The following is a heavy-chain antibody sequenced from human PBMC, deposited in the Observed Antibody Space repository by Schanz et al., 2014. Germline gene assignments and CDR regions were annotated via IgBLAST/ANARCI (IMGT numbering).Heavy chain of an antibody. V-gene: IGHV4-31*03. J-gene: IGHJ4*02. Sequence: QVQLQESGPGLVKPSQTLSLTCTVSGASISSRDFYWSWIRQFPGKGLEWIGYISYSGRTYYSPSLKSRFPMTVDTSKNQSTLTLSTVTATDTTNDSSSRGDGSSSTSHDVAPPDDWGQGTLVTVSS. CDR1: GASISSRDFY. CDR3: SRGDGSSSTSHDVAPPDD. CDR2: ISYSGRT. D-gene: IGHD2-2*01.